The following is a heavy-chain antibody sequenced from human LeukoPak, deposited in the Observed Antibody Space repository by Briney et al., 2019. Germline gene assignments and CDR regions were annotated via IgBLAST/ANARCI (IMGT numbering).Heavy chain of an antibody. CDR3: AKDIVVVVAASGFDY. CDR1: GFTFSSYA. J-gene: IGHJ4*02. D-gene: IGHD2-15*01. Sequence: PGGSLRLSCAASGFTFSSYAMSWVRQAPGKGLEWVSAISGSGGSTYHADSVKGRFTISRDNSKNTLYLQMNSPRAEDTAVYYCAKDIVVVVAASGFDYWGQGTLVTVSS. CDR2: ISGSGGST. V-gene: IGHV3-23*01.